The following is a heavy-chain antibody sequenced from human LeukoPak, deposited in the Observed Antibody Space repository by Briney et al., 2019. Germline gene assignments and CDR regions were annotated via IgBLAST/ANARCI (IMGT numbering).Heavy chain of an antibody. J-gene: IGHJ4*02. CDR2: INTDGNTR. V-gene: IGHV3-74*01. D-gene: IGHD3-22*01. CDR1: GFTFSTSW. CDR3: VRDMGYYDKV. Sequence: GGSLRLSCATSGFTFSTSWMHWVRQAPGKVLVWVSRINTDGNTRDYADSVTGRFTICRDNAKNTLYLQMNSLRAEDTAVYYCVRDMGYYDKVWGQGTLVTVSS.